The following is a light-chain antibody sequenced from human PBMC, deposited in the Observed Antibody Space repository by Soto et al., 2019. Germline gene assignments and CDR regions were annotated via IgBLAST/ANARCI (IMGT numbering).Light chain of an antibody. CDR3: AAWDDSLNGYV. CDR1: SSKIGSNT. J-gene: IGLJ1*01. V-gene: IGLV1-44*01. Sequence: QSVLTQPPSASGTPGQRVTVSCSGSSSKIGSNTVNWYQQLPGTAPKLLIYSNNQRPSGVPDRFSGSKSGTSASLAISGLQSEHEADYYCAAWDDSLNGYVFGTGTKLTVL. CDR2: SNN.